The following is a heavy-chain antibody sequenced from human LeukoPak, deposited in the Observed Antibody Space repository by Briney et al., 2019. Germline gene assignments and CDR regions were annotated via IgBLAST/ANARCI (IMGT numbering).Heavy chain of an antibody. D-gene: IGHD1-26*01. Sequence: GGSLRLSCAASGFTFDDYTMHWVRQAPGKGLEWVAVISYEGSTSYYADSVKGRFTISRDNSKNTLYLQMNGLRAEDTAVYYCAKEGFGNYYSAYFDYWGQGTLVTVSS. CDR3: AKEGFGNYYSAYFDY. CDR1: GFTFDDYT. V-gene: IGHV3-30*18. J-gene: IGHJ4*02. CDR2: ISYEGSTS.